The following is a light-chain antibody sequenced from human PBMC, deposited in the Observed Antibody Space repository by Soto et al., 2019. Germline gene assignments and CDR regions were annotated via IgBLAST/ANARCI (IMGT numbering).Light chain of an antibody. Sequence: ERVMTQSPATPSVSPGERATLSCRASQSVSSNLAWYQQKPGQAPRLLIYGASTRATGIPARFSGSGSGTGFTLTISSLQSEDFAVYYCQQYNNWPQTFGQGTKVDIK. V-gene: IGKV3-15*01. J-gene: IGKJ1*01. CDR1: QSVSSN. CDR3: QQYNNWPQT. CDR2: GAS.